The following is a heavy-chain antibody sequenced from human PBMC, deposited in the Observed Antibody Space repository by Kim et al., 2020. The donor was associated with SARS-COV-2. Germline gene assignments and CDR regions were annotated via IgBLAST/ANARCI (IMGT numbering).Heavy chain of an antibody. CDR3: SRDTNYSVSRDYLYF. D-gene: IGHD3-22*01. Sequence: SVKVSCKTSGYLFTGSYMHWVRPAHGQWLTWLGWINPKRGDTTYEQKFQGRVTMTSDTSLSTAYMELSRRRPDDTAVYFCSRDTNYSVSRDYLYFCGQ. CDR1: GYLFTGSY. V-gene: IGHV1-2*02. J-gene: IGHJ4*01. CDR2: INPKRGDT.